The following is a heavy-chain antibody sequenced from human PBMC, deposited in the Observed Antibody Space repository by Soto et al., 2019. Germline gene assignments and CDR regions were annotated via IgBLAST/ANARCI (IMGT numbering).Heavy chain of an antibody. CDR2: IYPGDSDT. Sequence: GQSLKISCKGYGYSFTSYWIGWVRQMPGKGLERMGIIYPGDSDTRYSPSFQGQVTISADKSISTAYLQWSSLKASDTAMYYCARGAVVVPAATTQYYYYYGMDVWGQGTTVTVSS. D-gene: IGHD2-2*01. CDR1: GYSFTSYW. V-gene: IGHV5-51*01. J-gene: IGHJ6*02. CDR3: ARGAVVVPAATTQYYYYYGMDV.